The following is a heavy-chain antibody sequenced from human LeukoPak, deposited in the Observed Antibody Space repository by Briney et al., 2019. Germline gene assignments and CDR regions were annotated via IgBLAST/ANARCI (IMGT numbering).Heavy chain of an antibody. CDR1: GYSISSGYY. CDR3: ARVQGGAAATPGLFDP. J-gene: IGHJ5*02. Sequence: PSETMSLTCTVSGYSISSGYYWGWIRQPPGKGLEWIGRIYHSGSTYYNPSPKSRVTISVDRSKNKFSVKLSSVTAADTAVYYCARVQGGAAATPGLFDPWGPRTQGT. D-gene: IGHD6-13*01. V-gene: IGHV4-38-2*02. CDR2: IYHSGST.